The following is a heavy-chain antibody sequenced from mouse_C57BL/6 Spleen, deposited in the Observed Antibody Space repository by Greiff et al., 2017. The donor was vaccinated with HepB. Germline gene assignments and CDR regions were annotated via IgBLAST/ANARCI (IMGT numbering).Heavy chain of an antibody. J-gene: IGHJ3*01. CDR2: IDPSDSET. Sequence: QVHVKQPGAELVRPGSSVKLSCKASGYTFTSYWMHWVKQRPIQGLEWIGNIDPSDSETHYNQKFKDKATLTVDKSSSTAYMQLSSLTSEDSAVYYCAREGGLDWGQGTLVTVSA. D-gene: IGHD3-1*01. V-gene: IGHV1-52*01. CDR1: GYTFTSYW. CDR3: AREGGLD.